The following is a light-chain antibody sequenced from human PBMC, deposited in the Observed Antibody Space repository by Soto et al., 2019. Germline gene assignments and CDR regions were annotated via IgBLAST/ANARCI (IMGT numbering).Light chain of an antibody. CDR1: SSDVGTYNY. Sequence: QSALTQPPSASGSPGQPLTISCTGTSSDVGTYNYVSWYQQHPGKAPKLIIYAVNKWPSGVPDRFSGSKSGNTASLTVSGLQAEDEADYYRAAWDDSLSGYVFGTGTKVTVL. J-gene: IGLJ1*01. CDR2: AVN. V-gene: IGLV2-8*01. CDR3: AAWDDSLSGYV.